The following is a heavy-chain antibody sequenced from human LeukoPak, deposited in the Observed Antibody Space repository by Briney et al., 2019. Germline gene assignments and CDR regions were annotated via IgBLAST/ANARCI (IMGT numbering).Heavy chain of an antibody. CDR2: IWYDGSNK. J-gene: IGHJ4*02. D-gene: IGHD1-26*01. Sequence: GGSLRLSCVASGFSFSSYAMHWVRQAPGKGLEWVAVIWYDGSNKYYADSVKGRFTISRDNSKNTLYLQMNSLRAEDTAVYYCARVGWELLGGDYFDYWGQGTLVTVSS. V-gene: IGHV3-33*01. CDR1: GFSFSSYA. CDR3: ARVGWELLGGDYFDY.